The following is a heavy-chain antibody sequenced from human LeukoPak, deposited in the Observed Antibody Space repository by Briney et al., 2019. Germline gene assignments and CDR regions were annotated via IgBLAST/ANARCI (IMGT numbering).Heavy chain of an antibody. J-gene: IGHJ4*02. CDR1: GGSISSYY. CDR3: AREPRVRWLQGANSFDY. D-gene: IGHD5-24*01. V-gene: IGHV4-59*12. Sequence: SETLSLTCTVSGGSISSYYWSWIRQPPGKGLEWIGYIYYSGSTNYNPSLKSRVTISVDTSKNQFSLKLSSVTAADTAVYYCAREPRVRWLQGANSFDYWGQGTLVTVSS. CDR2: IYYSGST.